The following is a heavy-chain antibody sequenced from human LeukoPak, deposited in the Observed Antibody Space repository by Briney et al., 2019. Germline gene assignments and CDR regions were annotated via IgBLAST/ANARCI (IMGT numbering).Heavy chain of an antibody. Sequence: SETLSLTCTVYGGSFSDFHWSWIRLPPGKGLEWIGEINHSGNTNYNPPIKSRVTISIDKSKNQLSLKPSSVTAADTAVCYCARGKVTRDWYFNLGGRGPLVTVSS. CDR3: ARGKVTRDWYFNL. CDR1: GGSFSDFH. J-gene: IGHJ2*01. D-gene: IGHD4-17*01. V-gene: IGHV4-34*01. CDR2: INHSGNT.